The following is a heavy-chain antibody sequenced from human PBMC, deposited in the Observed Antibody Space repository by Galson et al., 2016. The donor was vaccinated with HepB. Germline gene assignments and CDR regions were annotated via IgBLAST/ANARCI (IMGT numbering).Heavy chain of an antibody. J-gene: IGHJ6*02. V-gene: IGHV1-69*10. CDR1: GGTVSSYA. CDR3: ARTAGDIVVVPAAIGENYYYYYGMDV. Sequence: SVKVSCKASGGTVSSYAISWVRQAPGQGLEWMGGIITILGIAKYAQKFQVRVTINTDKSTSTAYMELSSLRSEDTAVYYCARTAGDIVVVPAAIGENYYYYYGMDVWGQGTTVIVSS. D-gene: IGHD2-2*02. CDR2: IITILGIA.